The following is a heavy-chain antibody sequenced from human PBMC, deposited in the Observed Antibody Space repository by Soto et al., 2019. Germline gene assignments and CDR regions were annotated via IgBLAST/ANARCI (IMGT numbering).Heavy chain of an antibody. Sequence: ASVKVSCKASGYTFTSYGIGWVRQAPGQGIEWMGWINGYNGDTNYAQKLQGRVTVTTDTSTSTAYMELRSLTSDDTAIYYCSTDTERECARSVRQLDYWGQGRQVTVSS. CDR3: STDTERECARSVRQLDY. D-gene: IGHD1-1*01. V-gene: IGHV1-18*04. J-gene: IGHJ4*01. CDR2: INGYNGDT. CDR1: GYTFTSYG.